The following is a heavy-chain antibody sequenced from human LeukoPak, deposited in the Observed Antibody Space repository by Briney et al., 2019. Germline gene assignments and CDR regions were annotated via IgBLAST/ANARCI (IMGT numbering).Heavy chain of an antibody. V-gene: IGHV3-7*03. J-gene: IGHJ3*02. CDR1: GFTFSSYW. D-gene: IGHD3-3*01. Sequence: GGSLRLSCAASGFTFSSYWLSWVRQAPGKGLEWVANINYNGSEKYYVDSVKGRFTISRDNAKNSLFLQMNSLRAEDTAVYYCARDLRSVSRYDVFDIWGLGTMVTVSS. CDR3: ARDLRSVSRYDVFDI. CDR2: INYNGSEK.